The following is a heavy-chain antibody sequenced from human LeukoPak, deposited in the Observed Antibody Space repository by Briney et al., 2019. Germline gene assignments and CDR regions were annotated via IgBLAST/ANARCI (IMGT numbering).Heavy chain of an antibody. D-gene: IGHD3-10*01. CDR2: IYFNGKT. J-gene: IGHJ5*02. CDR3: ARSVVDYYGSPNWFDP. CDR1: GGSTNTADYH. Sequence: PSETLSLTCTVSGGSTNTADYHWSWIRQSPGKGLEWIGYIYFNGKTDYNPSLKSRVTISLQMSKNQFSLKLRPVTVADTAMYYCARSVVDYYGSPNWFDPWGQGALVTVSS. V-gene: IGHV4-30-4*01.